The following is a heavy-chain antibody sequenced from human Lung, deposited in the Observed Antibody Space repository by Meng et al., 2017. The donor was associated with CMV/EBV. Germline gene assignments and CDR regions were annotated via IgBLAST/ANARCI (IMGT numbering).Heavy chain of an antibody. Sequence: ASVXVSXKASGYTFTDNYIYWVRQAPGQGLEWMGWINPNSGGTNYAQKFQGRVTMTRDTSTSSAFMDLSRLRSDGRAVYYCARVSTPGRPRSHFDSWGQGALVTVSS. D-gene: IGHD6-6*01. CDR3: ARVSTPGRPRSHFDS. CDR2: INPNSGGT. CDR1: GYTFTDNY. J-gene: IGHJ4*02. V-gene: IGHV1-2*02.